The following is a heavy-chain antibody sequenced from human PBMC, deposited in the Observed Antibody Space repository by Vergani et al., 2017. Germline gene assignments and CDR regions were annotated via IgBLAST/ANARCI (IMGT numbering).Heavy chain of an antibody. D-gene: IGHD3-10*01. Sequence: QVQLVESGGGVVQPGGSLRLSCAASGFTFSSYGMHWVRQAPGKGLEWVAFIRYDGSNKYYADSVKGRFTISRDNSKNKLYLQMNSLRAEDTAVYYCAKDSLLWFGEPHYNWFDPWGQGTLVTVSS. V-gene: IGHV3-30*02. CDR2: IRYDGSNK. J-gene: IGHJ5*02. CDR1: GFTFSSYG. CDR3: AKDSLLWFGEPHYNWFDP.